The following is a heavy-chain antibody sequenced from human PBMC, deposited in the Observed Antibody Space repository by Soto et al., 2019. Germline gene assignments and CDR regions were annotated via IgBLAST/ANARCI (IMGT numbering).Heavy chain of an antibody. V-gene: IGHV3-23*01. D-gene: IGHD4-17*01. CDR1: GFTFSSYA. CDR2: ISGSGGST. J-gene: IGHJ5*02. Sequence: GGSLRLSCAASGFTFSSYAMSWVRQAPGKGLEWVSAISGSGGSTYYADSVKGQFTISRDNSKNTLYLQMNSLRAEDTAVYYCAKGGIGPTVTPNRFDPWGQGALVTVSS. CDR3: AKGGIGPTVTPNRFDP.